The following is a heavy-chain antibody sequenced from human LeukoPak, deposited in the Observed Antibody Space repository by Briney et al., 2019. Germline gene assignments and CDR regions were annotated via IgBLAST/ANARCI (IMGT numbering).Heavy chain of an antibody. CDR1: GGSISSYY. Sequence: SSETLSLTCTVSGGSISSYYWSWIRQPPGKGLEWIGYIYYSGSTNYNPSLKSRVTISVDTPKNQFSLKLSSVTAADTAVYYCARGGTYRTYFDYWGQGTLVTVSS. CDR3: ARGGTYRTYFDY. D-gene: IGHD3-16*01. CDR2: IYYSGST. V-gene: IGHV4-59*01. J-gene: IGHJ4*02.